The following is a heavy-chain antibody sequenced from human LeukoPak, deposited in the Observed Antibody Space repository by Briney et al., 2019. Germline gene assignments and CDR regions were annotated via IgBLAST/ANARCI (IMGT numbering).Heavy chain of an antibody. CDR2: ISSSSSYI. V-gene: IGHV3-11*06. Sequence: PGGSLRLSCAASGFTFSDFYMSWIRQAPGKGLEWVSSISSSSSYIYYADSVKGRFTISRDNAKNSLYLQMNSLRAEDTAVYYCARDLFLFAPDSSNRGGYWGQGTLVTVSS. CDR3: ARDLFLFAPDSSNRGGY. J-gene: IGHJ4*02. D-gene: IGHD3-22*01. CDR1: GFTFSDFY.